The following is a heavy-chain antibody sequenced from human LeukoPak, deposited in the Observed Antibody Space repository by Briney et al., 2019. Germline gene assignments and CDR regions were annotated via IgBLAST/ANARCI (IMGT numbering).Heavy chain of an antibody. CDR3: ARLMITFGGVIVIGYFDY. J-gene: IGHJ4*02. D-gene: IGHD3-16*02. CDR1: GGTFSSYA. Sequence: SVKVSCKASGGTFSSYAISWVRQAPGQGLEWMGGIIPIFGTANYAQKFQGRVTITADESTSTAYMELRSLRSDDTAVYYCARLMITFGGVIVIGYFDYWGQGTLVTVSS. V-gene: IGHV1-69*01. CDR2: IIPIFGTA.